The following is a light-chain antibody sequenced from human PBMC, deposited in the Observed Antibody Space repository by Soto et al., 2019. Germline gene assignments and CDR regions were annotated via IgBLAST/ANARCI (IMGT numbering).Light chain of an antibody. V-gene: IGLV1-40*01. J-gene: IGLJ1*01. CDR2: SNS. CDR3: QSYDSSLSAYV. Sequence: QSVLTQPPSLSGAPGQRVTISGTGSISNIGAPSDVHWYQQFPGTAPKLLIYSNSNRPSGVPDRFSGSKSGTSASLAITGLQAEDEADYYCQSYDSSLSAYVFGTGTKVTVL. CDR1: ISNIGAPSD.